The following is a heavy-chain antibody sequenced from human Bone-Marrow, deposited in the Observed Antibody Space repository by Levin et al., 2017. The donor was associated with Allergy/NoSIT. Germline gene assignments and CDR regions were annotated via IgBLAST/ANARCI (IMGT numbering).Heavy chain of an antibody. D-gene: IGHD4-17*01. J-gene: IGHJ4*02. CDR1: GGTFSSYA. CDR2: IIPIFGTA. Sequence: ASVKVSCKASGGTFSSYAISWVRQAPGQGLEWMGGIIPIFGTANYAQKFQGRVTITADKSTSTAYMELSSLRSEDTAVYYCASGGRGVVGLRTYYFDYWGQGTLVTVSS. CDR3: ASGGRGVVGLRTYYFDY. V-gene: IGHV1-69*06.